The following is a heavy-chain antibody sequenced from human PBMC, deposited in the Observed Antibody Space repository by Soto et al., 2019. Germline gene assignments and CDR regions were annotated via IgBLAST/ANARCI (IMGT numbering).Heavy chain of an antibody. J-gene: IGHJ6*02. V-gene: IGHV4-38-2*02. Sequence: PSETLSLTCVVSGFSISSGYYWSWIRQPPGKGLEWIGRIFRDGSTSYNPSLKSRVMISVDTSKNRFSLRLTSMTAADTAIYYCARDHVDPFYTLDVWGQGTTVTVSS. CDR1: GFSISSGYY. D-gene: IGHD2-21*01. CDR2: IFRDGST. CDR3: ARDHVDPFYTLDV.